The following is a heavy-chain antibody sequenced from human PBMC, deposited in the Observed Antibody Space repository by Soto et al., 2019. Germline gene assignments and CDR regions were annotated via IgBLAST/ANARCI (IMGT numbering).Heavy chain of an antibody. CDR3: AKLPAAQSYFDF. J-gene: IGHJ4*02. CDR2: ISGSGGST. V-gene: IGHV3-23*01. D-gene: IGHD2-2*01. CDR1: GFTFITYA. Sequence: EVQLLDSGGGLVQPGGSLRLSCAASGFTFITYAMRWVRQAPGKGLEWVSIISGSGGSTYYPDSVKGRFTISRDNSKNTLYLQMNSLRADDTAVYYCAKLPAAQSYFDFWGQGTLVTVSS.